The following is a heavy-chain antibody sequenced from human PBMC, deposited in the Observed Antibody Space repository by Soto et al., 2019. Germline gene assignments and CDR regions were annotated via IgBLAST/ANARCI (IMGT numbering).Heavy chain of an antibody. D-gene: IGHD6-19*01. CDR1: GGAFSGNY. CDR2: INHSGST. V-gene: IGHV4-34*01. J-gene: IGHJ6*02. CDR3: ARAQWPVYGMDV. Sequence: SETLCLTCAVYGGAFSGNYWSWIRQPPGKGLEWSGEINHSGSTHYNPSLKSRVTISVDTSKNQFSLKLSSVTAADTAVYYCARAQWPVYGMDVWGQGTTVTVSS.